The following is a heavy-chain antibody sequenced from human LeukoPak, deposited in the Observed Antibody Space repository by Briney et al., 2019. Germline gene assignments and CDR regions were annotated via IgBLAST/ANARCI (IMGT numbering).Heavy chain of an antibody. CDR2: ISYDGSNK. V-gene: IGHV3-30-3*01. D-gene: IGHD6-19*01. CDR3: ARSYSSGWYDSHYYYGMDV. Sequence: GGSLRLSCAASGFTFSSYAMHWVRQAPGKGLEWVAVISYDGSNKYYADSVKGRFTISRDNSKNTLYLQMNSLRAEDTAVYYCARSYSSGWYDSHYYYGMDVWGQGTTVTVSS. CDR1: GFTFSSYA. J-gene: IGHJ6*02.